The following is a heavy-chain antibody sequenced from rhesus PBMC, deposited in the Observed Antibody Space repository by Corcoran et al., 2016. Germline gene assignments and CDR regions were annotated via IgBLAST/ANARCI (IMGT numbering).Heavy chain of an antibody. J-gene: IGHJ4*01. V-gene: IGHV2-95*01. Sequence: QVTLKESGPALVTPTQTLTLPCTFSGFSISTTGTGVGWIRQPPGEALEWLASIICNNSKNYTTAMKSRLTSSKETSKNQWGLTSTNMYPVDTATYYWARVQPANWGAGDDWGQGVLVTVSS. CDR2: IICNNSK. CDR3: ARVQPANWGAGDD. D-gene: IGHD7-45*01. CDR1: GFSISTTGTG.